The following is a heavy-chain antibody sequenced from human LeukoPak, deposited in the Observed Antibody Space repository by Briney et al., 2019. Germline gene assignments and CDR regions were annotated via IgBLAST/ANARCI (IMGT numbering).Heavy chain of an antibody. V-gene: IGHV4-38-2*02. J-gene: IGHJ6*03. CDR3: ARLSPTIFGVVTHKTPYYMDV. CDR2: IYHSGST. CDR1: GGSISSGYH. Sequence: SETLSLTCTVSGGSISSGYHWGWIRQPPGKGLEWIGSIYHSGSTYYNPSLKSRVTISVDTSKNQFSLKLSSVTAADTAVYYCARLSPTIFGVVTHKTPYYMDVWGKGTTVTVSS. D-gene: IGHD3-3*01.